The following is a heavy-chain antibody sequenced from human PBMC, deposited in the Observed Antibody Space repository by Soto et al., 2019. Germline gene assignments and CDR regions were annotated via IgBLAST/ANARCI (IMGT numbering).Heavy chain of an antibody. CDR1: GVTFSSYA. J-gene: IGHJ3*02. Sequence: SVKVSCKASGVTFSSYAISWVRQAPGQGLEWMGGIIPIFGTANYAQKFQGRVTITADKSTSTAYMELSSLRSEDTAVYYCARVSRIQLWLRLDIWGQGTMVTVSS. D-gene: IGHD5-18*01. CDR3: ARVSRIQLWLRLDI. CDR2: IIPIFGTA. V-gene: IGHV1-69*06.